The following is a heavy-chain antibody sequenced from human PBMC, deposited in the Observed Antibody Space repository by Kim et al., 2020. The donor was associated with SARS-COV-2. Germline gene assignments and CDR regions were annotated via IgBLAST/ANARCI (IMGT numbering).Heavy chain of an antibody. CDR3: ARYGPEGYGDYAGSAFDI. Sequence: GGSLRLSCAASGFTFSSYSMNWVRQAPGKGLEWVSSISSSSSYIYYADSVKGRFTISRDNAKNSLYLQMNSLRAEDTAVYYCARYGPEGYGDYAGSAFDIWGQGTMVTVSS. CDR1: GFTFSSYS. D-gene: IGHD4-17*01. J-gene: IGHJ3*02. CDR2: ISSSSSYI. V-gene: IGHV3-21*01.